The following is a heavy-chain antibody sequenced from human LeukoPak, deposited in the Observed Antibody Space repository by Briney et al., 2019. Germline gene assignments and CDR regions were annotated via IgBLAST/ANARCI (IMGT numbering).Heavy chain of an antibody. CDR1: GFTFSSYA. J-gene: IGHJ4*02. V-gene: IGHV3-23*01. Sequence: GGFLRLSCAASGFTFSSYAMSWVRQAPGKGLEWVSAISGSDGSTYYADSVKGRFTISRDNSKNTLYLQMNSLRAEDTAVYYCAKAPLDTATGNMYYFDYWGQGTLVTVSS. CDR3: AKAPLDTATGNMYYFDY. D-gene: IGHD5-18*01. CDR2: ISGSDGST.